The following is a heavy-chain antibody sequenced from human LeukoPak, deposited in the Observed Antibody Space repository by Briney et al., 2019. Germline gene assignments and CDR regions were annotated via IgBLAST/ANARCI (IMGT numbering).Heavy chain of an antibody. CDR1: GFTFSSYA. Sequence: PGGSLRLSCAASGFTFSSYAMSWVRQAPGKGLEWVSAISGSGGSTYYADSVKGRFTISRDNSKNALYLQMNSLRAEDTAVYYCAKSDCSSTSCYTVDYWGQGTLVTVSS. CDR3: AKSDCSSTSCYTVDY. V-gene: IGHV3-23*01. J-gene: IGHJ4*02. D-gene: IGHD2-2*02. CDR2: ISGSGGST.